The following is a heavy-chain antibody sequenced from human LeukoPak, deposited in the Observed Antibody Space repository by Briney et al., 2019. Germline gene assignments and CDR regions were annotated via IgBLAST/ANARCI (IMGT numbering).Heavy chain of an antibody. J-gene: IGHJ4*02. Sequence: PGGSLRLSCAASGFTFSSYGMRWVRQAPGKGLEWVAVILYDGSNKYYADSVKGRFTIYRDNSKNTLYLQMNSLRAEDTAVYYCAKDALYVDTAMVPTYFDYWGQGTLVTVSS. D-gene: IGHD5-18*01. CDR2: ILYDGSNK. CDR3: AKDALYVDTAMVPTYFDY. V-gene: IGHV3-30*18. CDR1: GFTFSSYG.